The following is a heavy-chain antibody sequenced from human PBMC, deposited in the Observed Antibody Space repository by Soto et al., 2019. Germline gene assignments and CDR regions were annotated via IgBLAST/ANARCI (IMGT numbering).Heavy chain of an antibody. CDR2: ISGSVGTT. J-gene: IGHJ4*02. V-gene: IGHV3-23*01. CDR3: AKGGQMSY. Sequence: GSLRLSCAASGFTFNGNAMTWVRQAPGKGLEWVSSISGSVGTTYYADSVKGRFTISRDNSRSTLYLQMISLRADDTALYYCAKGGQMSYWGQGTLVTVSS. D-gene: IGHD3-16*01. CDR1: GFTFNGNA.